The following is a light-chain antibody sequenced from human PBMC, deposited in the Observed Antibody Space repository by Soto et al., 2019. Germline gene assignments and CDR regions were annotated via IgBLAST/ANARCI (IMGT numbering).Light chain of an antibody. CDR2: EGS. V-gene: IGLV2-23*01. J-gene: IGLJ3*02. CDR1: SSDIGSYNL. Sequence: QSALTQPASVSGSPGQSITISCTGSSSDIGSYNLVSWYQQHPGKAPKLMIYEGSKRPSGVSNRFSGSKPGNTASLTISGLQAEDEADYYCCSHVGRSTLLFGGGTKLTLL. CDR3: CSHVGRSTLL.